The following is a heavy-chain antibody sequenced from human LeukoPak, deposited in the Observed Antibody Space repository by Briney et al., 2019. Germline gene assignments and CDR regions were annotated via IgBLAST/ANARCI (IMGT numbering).Heavy chain of an antibody. V-gene: IGHV4-59*12. Sequence: SETLSLTCTVSGGSISNYYWSWIRQPPGKGLVWIGHIYDTGSTNYNPSLKSRVTISVDTSKNQFSLKLSSVTAADTAVYYCARGGYCSSTSCHPFDYWGQGTLVTVSS. D-gene: IGHD2-2*01. J-gene: IGHJ4*02. CDR3: ARGGYCSSTSCHPFDY. CDR1: GGSISNYY. CDR2: IYDTGST.